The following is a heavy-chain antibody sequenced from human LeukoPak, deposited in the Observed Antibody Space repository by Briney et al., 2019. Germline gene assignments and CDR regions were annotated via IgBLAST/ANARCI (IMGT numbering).Heavy chain of an antibody. CDR1: GFTFSSYG. CDR2: IRYDGSNK. J-gene: IGHJ4*02. CDR3: ARARSGYNSVWNPSGFYYYSDF. D-gene: IGHD6-19*01. Sequence: GGSLRLSCAASGFTFSSYGMHWVRQAPGKGLEWVAFIRYDGSNKYYADSVKGRFTISRDNAKNTLYLQMNSLRAEDTAVYYCARARSGYNSVWNPSGFYYYSDFWGQGTLVTVSS. V-gene: IGHV3-30*02.